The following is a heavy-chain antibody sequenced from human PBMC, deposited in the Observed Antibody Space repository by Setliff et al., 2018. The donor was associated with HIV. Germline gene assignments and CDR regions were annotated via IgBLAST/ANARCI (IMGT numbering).Heavy chain of an antibody. V-gene: IGHV3-11*04. CDR2: ISTIGSTI. D-gene: IGHD3-22*01. Sequence: LSLTCTVSGGSISSHYWSWIRQPPGKGLEWVSYISTIGSTIYYTDSVKGRFTISRDNAKNSVFLQMNSLRVDDTAVYYCARDGNDYDSSGYSNYFDYWGQGTLVTVSS. CDR1: GGSISSHY. J-gene: IGHJ4*02. CDR3: ARDGNDYDSSGYSNYFDY.